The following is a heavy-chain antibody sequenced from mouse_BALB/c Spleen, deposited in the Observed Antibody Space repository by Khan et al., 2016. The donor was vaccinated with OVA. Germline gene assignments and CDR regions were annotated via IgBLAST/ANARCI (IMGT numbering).Heavy chain of an antibody. Sequence: EVELVESGGDLVKPGGSLKLSCTASGFTFSTYAMSWVRQTPEKRLEWVATISSGGDYIYYPDSVQGRFPISRDNAKNTLYLQMSSLSSEDTAMYYCARHNFGPFAYWGQGTLVAVSA. CDR2: ISSGGDYI. CDR1: GFTFSTYA. J-gene: IGHJ3*01. D-gene: IGHD1-3*01. CDR3: ARHNFGPFAY. V-gene: IGHV5-9-3*01.